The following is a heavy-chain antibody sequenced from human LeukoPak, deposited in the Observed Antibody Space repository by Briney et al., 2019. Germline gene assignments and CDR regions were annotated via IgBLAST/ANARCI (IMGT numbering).Heavy chain of an antibody. J-gene: IGHJ4*02. Sequence: GGSLRLSCAASGFTFSNYWMHWVRQAPGKGLVWVSRIYSDGSSRSYADSVKGRFNISRDNAKNTLYLQMNSLRAEDTAVYYCASASSHRIAAGGDYWGQGTLVTVSS. D-gene: IGHD6-13*01. CDR2: IYSDGSSR. CDR3: ASASSHRIAAGGDY. V-gene: IGHV3-74*01. CDR1: GFTFSNYW.